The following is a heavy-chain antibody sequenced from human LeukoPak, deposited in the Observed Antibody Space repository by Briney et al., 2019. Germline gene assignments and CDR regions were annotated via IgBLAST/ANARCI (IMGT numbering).Heavy chain of an antibody. V-gene: IGHV4-34*01. CDR3: ARGLAGIAVGD. J-gene: IGHJ4*02. CDR1: GGSFSGYY. D-gene: IGHD6-19*01. Sequence: SETPSLTCAVYGGSFSGYYWSWIRQPPGKGLEWIGEINHSGSTNYNPSLKSRVTISVDTSKNQFSLKLSSVTAADTAVYYCARGLAGIAVGDWGQGTLVTVSS. CDR2: INHSGST.